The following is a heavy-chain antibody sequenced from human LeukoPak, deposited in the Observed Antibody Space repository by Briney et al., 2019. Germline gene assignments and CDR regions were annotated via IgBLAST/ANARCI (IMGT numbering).Heavy chain of an antibody. CDR1: GYTFTSYD. CDR3: AREERNYYYYGMDV. Sequence: ASVKVSCKASGYTFTSYDINWVRQATGQGLEWMGWMNPNSGNTGYAQKFQGRVTMTRNTSISTAYMELSSLRSEDTAVYYCAREERNYYYYGMDVWAKGPRSPSP. V-gene: IGHV1-8*01. D-gene: IGHD5-24*01. J-gene: IGHJ6*02. CDR2: MNPNSGNT.